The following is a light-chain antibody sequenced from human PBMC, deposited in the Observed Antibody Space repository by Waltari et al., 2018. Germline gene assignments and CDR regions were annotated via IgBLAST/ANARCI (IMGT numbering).Light chain of an antibody. Sequence: QSALTQPASMSGSPGQSITITCTGASNEVGLFNLVSRYQQHPGKGPKLLIYEVIKRPSGVSDRFSGSKSVNTASLTISGLQAEDEAIYYCCSYAGSRTWVFGGGAKLTVL. V-gene: IGLV2-23*02. CDR1: SNEVGLFNL. CDR2: EVI. CDR3: CSYAGSRTWV. J-gene: IGLJ3*02.